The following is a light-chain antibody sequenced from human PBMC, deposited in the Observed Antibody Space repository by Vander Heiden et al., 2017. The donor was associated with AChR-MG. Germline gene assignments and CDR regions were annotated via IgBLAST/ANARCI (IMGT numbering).Light chain of an antibody. V-gene: IGKV1-33*01. CDR1: QDINYS. CDR2: DAS. Sequence: DIQMTQSPSSLSASVGDRVTISCQASQDINYSLNWYQQQPGKAPKLLIYDASNLETGVPSRFSGSGSGTEFTFTISSLQPEDIATYFCQQDDDLPPTFGQGTRLEIK. J-gene: IGKJ5*01. CDR3: QQDDDLPPT.